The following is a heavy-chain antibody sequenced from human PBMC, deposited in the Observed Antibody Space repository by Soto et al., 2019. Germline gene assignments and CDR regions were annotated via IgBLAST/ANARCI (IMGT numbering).Heavy chain of an antibody. V-gene: IGHV4-59*01. CDR2: IYYSGST. D-gene: IGHD5-18*01. CDR1: GGSISSYY. J-gene: IGHJ6*03. Sequence: SETLSLTCTVSGGSISSYYWSWIRQPPGKGLEWIGYIYYSGSTNYNPSLKSRVTISVDTSKNQFSLKLSSVTAADTAVYYCARVSRAMAKGEYYYYYYMDVWGKGTTVTVSS. CDR3: ARVSRAMAKGEYYYYYYMDV.